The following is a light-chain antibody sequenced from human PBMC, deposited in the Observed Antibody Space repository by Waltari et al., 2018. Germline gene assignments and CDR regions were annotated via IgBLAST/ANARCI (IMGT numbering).Light chain of an antibody. Sequence: DIKLTQSPSFLSASAGDRAPITCRASQGISSYLVWYQQKPGEAPKLLIHAASSLQSGVPSRFSGSGSGTEFTLTISSLQPEDSATYYCQQVKSYTLTFGGGTKVEIK. V-gene: IGKV1-9*01. CDR1: QGISSY. CDR2: AAS. CDR3: QQVKSYTLT. J-gene: IGKJ4*01.